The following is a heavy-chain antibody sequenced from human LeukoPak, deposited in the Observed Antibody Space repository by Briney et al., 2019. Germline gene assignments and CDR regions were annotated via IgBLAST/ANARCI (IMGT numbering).Heavy chain of an antibody. Sequence: PSETLSLTCAVSGGSFSGYYWTWIRQPPGKGLEWIGEINHSGSANYSPSLSSRVTISSDMSENQFSLKLTSVTAADTAVYYCARGQGTVTTHWGQGTLVTVSS. D-gene: IGHD4-17*01. CDR1: GGSFSGYY. CDR2: INHSGSA. V-gene: IGHV4-34*01. J-gene: IGHJ4*02. CDR3: ARGQGTVTTH.